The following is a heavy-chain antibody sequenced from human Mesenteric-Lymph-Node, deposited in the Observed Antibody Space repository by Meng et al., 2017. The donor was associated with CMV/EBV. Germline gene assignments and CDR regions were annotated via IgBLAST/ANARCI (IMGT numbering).Heavy chain of an antibody. Sequence: GGSLRLSCAASGFTFSSYGMHWVRQAPGKGLEWVAFIRYDGSNKDYADSVKGRFTISRDNSKNTLYLQMNSLRPEDTAVYYCANSGSGYQVFYYYHGMDVWGQGTTVTVSS. J-gene: IGHJ6*02. D-gene: IGHD5-12*01. CDR1: GFTFSSYG. CDR2: IRYDGSNK. V-gene: IGHV3-30*02. CDR3: ANSGSGYQVFYYYHGMDV.